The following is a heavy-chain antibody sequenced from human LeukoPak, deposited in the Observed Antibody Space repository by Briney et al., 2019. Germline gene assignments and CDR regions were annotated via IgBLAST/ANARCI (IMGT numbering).Heavy chain of an antibody. CDR2: INWNGGST. Sequence: GGSLRLSCAASGFTFSSYWMHWVRQAPGKGLEWVSGINWNGGSTGYADSVKGRFTISRDNAQNSLYLEMNSLRAEDTALYYCARAKSGYSSSWSNAFDIWGQGTMVTVSS. D-gene: IGHD6-13*01. CDR3: ARAKSGYSSSWSNAFDI. J-gene: IGHJ3*02. CDR1: GFTFSSYW. V-gene: IGHV3-20*04.